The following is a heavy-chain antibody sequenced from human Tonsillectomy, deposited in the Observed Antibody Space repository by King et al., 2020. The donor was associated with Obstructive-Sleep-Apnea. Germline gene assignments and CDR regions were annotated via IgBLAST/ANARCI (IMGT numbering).Heavy chain of an antibody. Sequence: VQLVESGGGAVQPGRSLRLSCAASGFTFSSYAMHWVRQSPGKGLEWVAVISYSALNKYYSYSVKGRFTISRDNSENTLYLQMNSLRAEDTAVYYCVKEDTIVRGGDYLYALDVWGQGTTVTVSS. V-gene: IGHV3-30*18. D-gene: IGHD3-10*01. CDR1: GFTFSSYA. CDR2: ISYSALNK. J-gene: IGHJ6*01. CDR3: VKEDTIVRGGDYLYALDV.